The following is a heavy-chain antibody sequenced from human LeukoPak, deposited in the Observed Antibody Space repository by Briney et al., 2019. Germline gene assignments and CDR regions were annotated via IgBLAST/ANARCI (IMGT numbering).Heavy chain of an antibody. CDR2: IYYSGNT. V-gene: IGHV4-39*07. D-gene: IGHD5-18*01. CDR3: ARDPILVGSYGSDLYYYYYGMDV. Sequence: SETLSLTCTVSGGSISSSSYYWGWIRQPPGKGLEWIGSIYYSGNTYYNPSLKSRVTISVDTSKSQFSLKLSSVTAADTAVYYCARDPILVGSYGSDLYYYYYGMDVWGQGTTVTVSS. CDR1: GGSISSSSYY. J-gene: IGHJ6*02.